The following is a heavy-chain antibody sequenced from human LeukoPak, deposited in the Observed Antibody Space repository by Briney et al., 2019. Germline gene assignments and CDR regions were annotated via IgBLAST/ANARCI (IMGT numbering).Heavy chain of an antibody. Sequence: GGSLRLSCAASGFTFSNYAMSWVRQAPGKGLEWVSGISESGGNTYYADSVKGRFTISRDNLENTVDLQMNSLRAEDTAVYYCGSGGLRWSLNPDYWGQGPLVAVSS. J-gene: IGHJ4*02. CDR3: GSGGLRWSLNPDY. CDR2: ISESGGNT. V-gene: IGHV3-23*01. CDR1: GFTFSNYA. D-gene: IGHD4-23*01.